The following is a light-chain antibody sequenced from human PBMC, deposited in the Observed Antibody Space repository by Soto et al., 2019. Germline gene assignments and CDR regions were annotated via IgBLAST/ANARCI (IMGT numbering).Light chain of an antibody. CDR3: QQRSYWPPMYT. J-gene: IGKJ2*01. CDR1: QSVSSY. V-gene: IGKV3-11*01. Sequence: EIVLTQSPATLSLSPGERATLSCRASQSVSSYLAWYQQKPGQAPRLLIYDASNRTTGIPARFSGSGSGTDFTLTISSLEPEDFAVYYCQQRSYWPPMYTFGQGTKLGIK. CDR2: DAS.